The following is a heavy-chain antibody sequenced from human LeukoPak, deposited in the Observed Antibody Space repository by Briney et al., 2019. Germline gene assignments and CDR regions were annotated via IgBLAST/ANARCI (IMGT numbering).Heavy chain of an antibody. CDR1: GYTFTGYY. V-gene: IGHV1-2*02. Sequence: RASVKVSCKASGYTFTGYYMHWVRQAPGQGLEWMGWINPNSGGTNYAQKFQGRVTMTRDTSISTAYMELSRLRSDDTAVYYCARDLYGDYEFDYCWGQGTLVTVSS. D-gene: IGHD4-17*01. CDR2: INPNSGGT. J-gene: IGHJ4*02. CDR3: ARDLYGDYEFDYC.